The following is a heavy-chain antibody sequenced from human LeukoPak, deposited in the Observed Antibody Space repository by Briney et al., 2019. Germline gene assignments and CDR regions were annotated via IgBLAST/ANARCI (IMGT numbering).Heavy chain of an antibody. V-gene: IGHV4-34*01. CDR1: GGSFSGYY. J-gene: IGHJ6*04. CDR3: ARGYQLPHYYGMDV. D-gene: IGHD2-2*01. CDR2: INHSGST. Sequence: SETLSLTCAVYGGSFSGYYWSWLRQPPGKGLEWIGEINHSGSTNYNPSLKSRVTISEDTSKNQFSLKLSSVTAADTAVYYCARGYQLPHYYGMDVWGKGTTVTVSS.